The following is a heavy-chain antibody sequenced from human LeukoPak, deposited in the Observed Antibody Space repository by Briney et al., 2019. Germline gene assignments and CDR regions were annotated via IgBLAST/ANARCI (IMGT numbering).Heavy chain of an antibody. V-gene: IGHV3-23*01. Sequence: GGSLRLSCAASGFTFSSYAMSWVRQAPGKGLEWVSAISGSGGSTYYADSVKGRFTISRDNSKNTLYLQMNSLRAEDTAVYYCAKISIRLLWFGEFSLDAFDIWGQGTMVTVSS. CDR1: GFTFSSYA. CDR3: AKISIRLLWFGEFSLDAFDI. CDR2: ISGSGGST. D-gene: IGHD3-10*01. J-gene: IGHJ3*02.